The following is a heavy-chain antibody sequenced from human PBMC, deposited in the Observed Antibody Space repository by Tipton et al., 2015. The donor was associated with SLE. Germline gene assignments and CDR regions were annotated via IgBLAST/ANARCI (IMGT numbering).Heavy chain of an antibody. Sequence: LRLSCTVSGVSISSYYWSWIRQPPGKGLEWIGYIYYSGSTNCNPSLKSRVTVSVDTSKNQFSLKLSSVTAADTAVYYCGTGTDYYYYGMDVWGQGTTVTVSS. D-gene: IGHD1/OR15-1a*01. CDR1: GVSISSYY. J-gene: IGHJ6*02. V-gene: IGHV4-59*12. CDR3: GTGTDYYYYGMDV. CDR2: IYYSGST.